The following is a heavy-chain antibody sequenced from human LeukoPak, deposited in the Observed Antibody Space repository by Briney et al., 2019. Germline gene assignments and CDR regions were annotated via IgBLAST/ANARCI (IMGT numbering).Heavy chain of an antibody. Sequence: SETLSLTCTVSGGSISSYYWSWIRQPPGKGLEWIGYIYYSGSTNYNPSLKSRVTISVDTSKNQFSLKLSSVTAADTAVYYCARERFTIHAFDIWGQGTMVTVSS. CDR2: IYYSGST. V-gene: IGHV4-59*01. CDR3: ARERFTIHAFDI. D-gene: IGHD3-3*01. J-gene: IGHJ3*02. CDR1: GGSISSYY.